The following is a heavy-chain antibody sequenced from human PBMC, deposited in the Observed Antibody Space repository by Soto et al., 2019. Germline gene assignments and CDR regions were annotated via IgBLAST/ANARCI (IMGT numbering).Heavy chain of an antibody. Sequence: SETLSLTCTVSGGSISSYYWSWIRQPPGKGLEWIGYIYYSGSTNYNPSLKSRVTISVDTSKNQFSLKLSSVTAADTAVYCCAREWLGGLDYWGQGTLVTVSS. CDR2: IYYSGST. D-gene: IGHD3-22*01. CDR1: GGSISSYY. CDR3: AREWLGGLDY. J-gene: IGHJ4*02. V-gene: IGHV4-59*01.